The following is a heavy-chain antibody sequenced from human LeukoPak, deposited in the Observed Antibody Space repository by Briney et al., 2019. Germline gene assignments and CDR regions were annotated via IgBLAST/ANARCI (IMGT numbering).Heavy chain of an antibody. CDR3: AREIGYSTGFRY. CDR1: GGSISSYY. D-gene: IGHD4-11*01. V-gene: IGHV4-59*01. CDR2: IYYSGST. J-gene: IGHJ4*02. Sequence: PSETLSLTCTVSGGSISSYYWSWIRQPRGKGLEWIGYIYYSGSTYYNPSLKSRVTISVDTSKNQFSLKLSSVTAADTAVYYCAREIGYSTGFRYWGQGTLVTVSS.